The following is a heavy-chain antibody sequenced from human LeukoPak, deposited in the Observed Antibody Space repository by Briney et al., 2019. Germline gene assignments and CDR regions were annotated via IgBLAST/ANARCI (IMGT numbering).Heavy chain of an antibody. Sequence: ASETLSLTCAVSGYSISSGYYWGWIRQPPGKGLEWIGRIYTSGSTNYNPSLKSRVTMSVDTSKNQFSLKLSSVTAADTAVYYCASDSPYYYDSSGYYPFDYWGQGTLVTVSS. CDR2: IYTSGST. CDR1: GYSISSGYY. D-gene: IGHD3-22*01. CDR3: ASDSPYYYDSSGYYPFDY. J-gene: IGHJ4*02. V-gene: IGHV4-38-2*01.